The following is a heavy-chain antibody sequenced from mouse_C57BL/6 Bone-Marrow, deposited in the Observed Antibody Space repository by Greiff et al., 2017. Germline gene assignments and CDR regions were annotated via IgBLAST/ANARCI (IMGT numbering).Heavy chain of an antibody. V-gene: IGHV5-4*01. CDR3: ARDAYGNYVLHWYFDV. J-gene: IGHJ1*03. CDR1: GFTFSSYA. Sequence: EVKLVESGGGLVKPGGSLKLSCAASGFTFSSYAMSWVRQTPEKRLEWVATISDGGSYTYYPDNVKGRFTISRDNAKNNLYLQMSHLKSEDTAMYYCARDAYGNYVLHWYFDVWGTGTTVTVSS. D-gene: IGHD2-1*01. CDR2: ISDGGSYT.